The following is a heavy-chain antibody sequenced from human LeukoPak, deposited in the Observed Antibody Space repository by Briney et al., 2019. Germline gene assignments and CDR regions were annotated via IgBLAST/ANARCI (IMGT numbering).Heavy chain of an antibody. V-gene: IGHV1-2*02. CDR1: GYTFTDYY. CDR3: ARDLLHESFDY. J-gene: IGHJ4*02. CDR2: INPNSGGT. Sequence: GASVKVSCKASGYTFTDYYIHWVRQAPGQGLEWMGWINPNSGGTDYVQRFQGRVTITRDTSITTAYMEVSRLRSDDTALYYCARDLLHESFDYWGQGTLVTVSS.